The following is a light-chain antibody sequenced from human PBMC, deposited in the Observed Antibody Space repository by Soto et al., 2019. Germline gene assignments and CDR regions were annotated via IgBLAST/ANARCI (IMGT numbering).Light chain of an antibody. CDR3: QQYNNYWT. CDR1: QSINSR. CDR2: KAS. J-gene: IGKJ1*01. Sequence: DIQMTQSPSTLSASVGDRVTITCRASQSINSRLAWYQQKPGKAPNLLIYKASSLESGVASRFSGSGSGTEFTLIISSLQPDVFATYYCQQYNNYWTFGQGTKVEIK. V-gene: IGKV1-5*03.